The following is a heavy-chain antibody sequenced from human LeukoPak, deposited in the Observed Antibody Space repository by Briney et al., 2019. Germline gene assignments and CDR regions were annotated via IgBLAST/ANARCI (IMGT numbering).Heavy chain of an antibody. Sequence: GGSLRLSCAASGFTFTSYGIHWVRQAPGKGLEWVAFIRYDGSKKYYADSVKGRFTISRDNAKNSLYLQMNSLRAEDTAVYYCASRVSIFGVANAFDYWGQGTLVTVSS. CDR3: ASRVSIFGVANAFDY. CDR2: IRYDGSKK. CDR1: GFTFTSYG. V-gene: IGHV3-30*02. J-gene: IGHJ4*02. D-gene: IGHD3-3*01.